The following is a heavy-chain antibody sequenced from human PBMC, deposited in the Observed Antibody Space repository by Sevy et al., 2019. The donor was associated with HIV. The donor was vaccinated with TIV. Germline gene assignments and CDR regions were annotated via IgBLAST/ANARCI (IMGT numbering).Heavy chain of an antibody. V-gene: IGHV1-2*02. CDR2: INPNSGGT. CDR1: GYTFTGYY. J-gene: IGHJ4*02. D-gene: IGHD1-26*01. Sequence: ASVKVSCKTSGYTFTGYYIHWVRQVPGQGLEWMGWINPNSGGTNYAQNFQGRVIMTRDTSISTAYMELSRLTSDDTAVYYCARFTASGSYFDYWGQGTLVTVSS. CDR3: ARFTASGSYFDY.